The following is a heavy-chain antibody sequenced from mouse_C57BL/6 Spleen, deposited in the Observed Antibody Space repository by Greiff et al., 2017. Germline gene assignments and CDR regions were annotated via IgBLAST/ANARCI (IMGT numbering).Heavy chain of an antibody. Sequence: EVKVVESGGGLVKPGGSLKLSCAASGFTFSDYGMHWVRQAPEKGLEWVAYISSGSSTIYYADKLKGRVPISRDNTKNTLCLQMTSLRSEDTAMYYCARRIYYDYEGAMDYWGQGTSVTVAS. CDR3: ARRIYYDYEGAMDY. CDR1: GFTFSDYG. CDR2: ISSGSSTI. J-gene: IGHJ4*01. D-gene: IGHD2-4*01. V-gene: IGHV5-17*01.